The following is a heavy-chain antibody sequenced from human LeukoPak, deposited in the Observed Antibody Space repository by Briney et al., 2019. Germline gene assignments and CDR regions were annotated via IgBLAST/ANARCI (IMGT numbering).Heavy chain of an antibody. V-gene: IGHV3-48*01. CDR2: ISSSSSTI. J-gene: IGHJ4*02. CDR1: GFTFSSYS. Sequence: PGGSLRLSCAASGFTFSSYSMNWVRQAPGKGLEWVSYISSSSSTIYYADSVKGRFTISRDNAKNSLYLQMNSLRAEDTAVYYCARRPNYYGSGSYHHFDYWGQGNLVTVSS. D-gene: IGHD3-10*01. CDR3: ARRPNYYGSGSYHHFDY.